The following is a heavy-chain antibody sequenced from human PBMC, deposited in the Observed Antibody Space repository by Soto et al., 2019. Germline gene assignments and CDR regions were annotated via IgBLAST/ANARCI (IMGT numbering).Heavy chain of an antibody. D-gene: IGHD3-10*01. J-gene: IGHJ4*02. CDR3: ARAPQGISGEDFDY. V-gene: IGHV1-8*01. Sequence: QVQLVQSGAEVKKPGASMKVSCKASGYTFSSYDINWVRQATGQGLEWMGWMSPNNGDTGYAQKFKGRVTMTRNTAISTAYMELTSLRSADTAVYYSARAPQGISGEDFDYWGQGTLVTVS. CDR1: GYTFSSYD. CDR2: MSPNNGDT.